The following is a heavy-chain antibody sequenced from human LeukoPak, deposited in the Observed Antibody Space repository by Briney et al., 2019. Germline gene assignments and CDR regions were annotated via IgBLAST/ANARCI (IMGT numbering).Heavy chain of an antibody. V-gene: IGHV3-30-3*01. CDR3: ARETTVTTGDY. CDR1: GFTFGSYA. Sequence: GRSLRLSCAASGFTFGSYAMHWVRQAPGKGLEWVAVISYDGSNKYYADSVKGRFTISRDNSKNTLYLQMNSLRAEDTAVYYCARETTVTTGDYWGQGTLVTVSS. D-gene: IGHD4-11*01. CDR2: ISYDGSNK. J-gene: IGHJ4*02.